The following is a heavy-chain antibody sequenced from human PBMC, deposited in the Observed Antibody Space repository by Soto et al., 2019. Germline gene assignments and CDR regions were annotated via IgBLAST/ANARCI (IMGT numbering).Heavy chain of an antibody. CDR1: GYTFTGYY. D-gene: IGHD2-15*01. J-gene: IGHJ6*02. CDR3: ARDLAFRSCGVAGVDYYGMDV. CDR2: INPNSGGT. V-gene: IGHV1-2*04. Sequence: ASVKVSCKASGYTFTGYYMHWVRQAPGQGLEWMGWINPNSGGTNYAQKFQGWVTMTRDTSISTAYMELSRLRSDDTAVYYCARDLAFRSCGVAGVDYYGMDVWGQGTTVTVSS.